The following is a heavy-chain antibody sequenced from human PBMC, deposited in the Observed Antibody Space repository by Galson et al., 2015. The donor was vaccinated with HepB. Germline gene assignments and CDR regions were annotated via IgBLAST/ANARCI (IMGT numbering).Heavy chain of an antibody. CDR2: ISAYNGNT. CDR3: ARRGDYYGSGSRRDDAFDI. CDR1: GYTFTSYG. J-gene: IGHJ3*02. V-gene: IGHV1-18*04. Sequence: SVKVSCKASGYTFTSYGISWVRQAPGQGLEWMGWISAYNGNTNYAQKLQGRVTMTTDTSTSTAYMELRSLRSDDTAVYYCARRGDYYGSGSRRDDAFDIWGQGTMVTVSS. D-gene: IGHD3-10*01.